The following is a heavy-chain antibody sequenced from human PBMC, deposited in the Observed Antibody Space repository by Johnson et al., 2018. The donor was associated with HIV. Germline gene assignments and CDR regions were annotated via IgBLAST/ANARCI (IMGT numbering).Heavy chain of an antibody. CDR2: ISYDGSNK. Sequence: QVQLVESGGGVVQPGRSLRLSCAASGFTFSSYAMHWVRQAPGKGLEWVAVISYDGSNKYYADSVKGRFTISRDNSKNTLYLQMNSLRAEDTAVYYCAKGRYSSSWYLAGAFDIWGQGTMVTDSS. J-gene: IGHJ3*02. CDR1: GFTFSSYA. V-gene: IGHV3-30-3*01. CDR3: AKGRYSSSWYLAGAFDI. D-gene: IGHD6-13*01.